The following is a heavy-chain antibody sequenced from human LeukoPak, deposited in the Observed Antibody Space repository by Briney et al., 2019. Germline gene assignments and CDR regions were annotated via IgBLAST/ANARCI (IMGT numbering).Heavy chain of an antibody. D-gene: IGHD2-21*02. CDR3: AKGAHIVVVTAILDY. CDR1: GSTFSSYA. Sequence: GGSLRLSCAASGSTFSSYAMSWVRQAPGKGLEWVSAISGSGGSTYYADSVKGRFTISRDNSKNTLYLQMNSLRAEDTAVYYCAKGAHIVVVTAILDYWGQGTLVTVSS. CDR2: ISGSGGST. J-gene: IGHJ4*02. V-gene: IGHV3-23*01.